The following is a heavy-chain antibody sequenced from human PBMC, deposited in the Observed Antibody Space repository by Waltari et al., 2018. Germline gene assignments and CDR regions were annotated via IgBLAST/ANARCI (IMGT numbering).Heavy chain of an antibody. D-gene: IGHD6-19*01. Sequence: QLQLQESGPGLVKPSETLSLTCTVSGGSISSSRYYWGWIRLPPGKGLEWIGSIYYSGSTYYNPSLKSRVTISVDTSKNQFSLKLSSVTAADTAVYYCARWSTRQWLVVYYFDYWGQGTLVTVSS. CDR1: GGSISSSRYY. CDR3: ARWSTRQWLVVYYFDY. J-gene: IGHJ4*02. V-gene: IGHV4-39*01. CDR2: IYYSGST.